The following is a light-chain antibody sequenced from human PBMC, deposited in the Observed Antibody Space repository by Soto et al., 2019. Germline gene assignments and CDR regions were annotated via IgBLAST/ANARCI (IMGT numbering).Light chain of an antibody. V-gene: IGKV3-11*01. CDR3: QHRMNWPLT. CDR1: ESVGSK. Sequence: EIVMTQSPATLPVSPGERATLSCRASESVGSKVAWYQQKPGQAPRVLIYDASNRASGTPARFSGSGSETDFTLTISSLEPEDFAVYYCQHRMNWPLTFGQGTKVDIK. J-gene: IGKJ1*01. CDR2: DAS.